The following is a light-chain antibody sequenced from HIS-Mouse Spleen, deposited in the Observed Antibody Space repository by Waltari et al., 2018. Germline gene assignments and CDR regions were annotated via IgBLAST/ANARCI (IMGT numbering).Light chain of an antibody. CDR1: QDISNY. CDR3: QQYDNLLT. J-gene: IGKJ4*01. V-gene: IGKV1-33*01. CDR2: DAS. Sequence: DIQMTQSPSSLSASVGDRVTITCQASQDISNYLNWYQQKPGKAPKLMIYDASNLETGVPSRFSGSGSGTDFTFTISSLQPEDIATYYCQQYDNLLTFGGGTK.